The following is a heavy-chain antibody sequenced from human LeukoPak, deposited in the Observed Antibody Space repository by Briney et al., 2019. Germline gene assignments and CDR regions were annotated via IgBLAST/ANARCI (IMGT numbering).Heavy chain of an antibody. CDR3: ARDLYGGTSATFDY. Sequence: ASVKVCCKASGYTFIGYYMHWVRQAPGQGLEWMGWINPNSGGTYYAQKFQGRVTMTSDTSISTAYMELSRLRSDNTAVYYCARDLYGGTSATFDYWGQGTLVTVPS. CDR2: INPNSGGT. CDR1: GYTFIGYY. J-gene: IGHJ4*02. D-gene: IGHD4-23*01. V-gene: IGHV1-2*02.